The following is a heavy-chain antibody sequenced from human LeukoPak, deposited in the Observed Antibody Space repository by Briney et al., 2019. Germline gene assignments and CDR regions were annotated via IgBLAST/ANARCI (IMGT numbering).Heavy chain of an antibody. V-gene: IGHV4-39*07. CDR1: GDSISIDSYH. D-gene: IGHD3-22*01. CDR3: ARRCYYYDSSGYAYNWFDP. J-gene: IGHJ5*02. Sequence: PSETLSLTCTVSGDSISIDSYHWGWIRQPPGKGLEWIGSIHHSGSSYCNPSLKTRVTISIDTSKSQFSLKLSSVTAADTAVYYCARRCYYYDSSGYAYNWFDPWGQGTLVTVSS. CDR2: IHHSGSS.